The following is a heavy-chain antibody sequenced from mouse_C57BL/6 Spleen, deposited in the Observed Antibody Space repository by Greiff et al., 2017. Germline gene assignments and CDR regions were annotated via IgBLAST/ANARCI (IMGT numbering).Heavy chain of an antibody. CDR3: AREDYMFAY. CDR1: GYTFTDYY. D-gene: IGHD2-4*01. Sequence: VQLQQSGPELVKPGASVKISCKASGYTFTDYYMNWVKQSHGKSLEWIGDINPNNGGTSYNQKFKGKATLTVDKSSSTAYMELRSLTSEDSAVYYCAREDYMFAYWGQGTLVTVSA. J-gene: IGHJ3*01. V-gene: IGHV1-26*01. CDR2: INPNNGGT.